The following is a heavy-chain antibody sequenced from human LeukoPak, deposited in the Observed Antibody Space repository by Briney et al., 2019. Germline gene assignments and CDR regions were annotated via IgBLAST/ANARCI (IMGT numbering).Heavy chain of an antibody. Sequence: ETLSLTCSVSGGSISSYYWNWVRQAPGKGLEWVSDISRSSSEIHYADSVTGRFTISRDNAKNSVYLQMNSLRVEDTAVYHCARDSGTYGYYMDVWGKGTTVTVSS. J-gene: IGHJ6*04. D-gene: IGHD1-26*01. CDR2: ISRSSSEI. V-gene: IGHV3-48*01. CDR3: ARDSGTYGYYMDV. CDR1: GGSISSYY.